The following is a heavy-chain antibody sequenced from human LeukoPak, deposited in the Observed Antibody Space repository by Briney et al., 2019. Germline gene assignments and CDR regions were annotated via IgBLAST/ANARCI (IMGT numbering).Heavy chain of an antibody. V-gene: IGHV3-21*01. J-gene: IGHJ4*02. Sequence: PGGSLRLSCAASGFTFSSYSMNWVRQAPEKGLEWVSSISSSSSYIYYADSVKGRFTISRDNAKNSLYLQMNSLRAEDTAVYYCVRDFYDSSGYYYRFDYWGQGTLVTVSS. CDR2: ISSSSSYI. CDR3: VRDFYDSSGYYYRFDY. D-gene: IGHD3-22*01. CDR1: GFTFSSYS.